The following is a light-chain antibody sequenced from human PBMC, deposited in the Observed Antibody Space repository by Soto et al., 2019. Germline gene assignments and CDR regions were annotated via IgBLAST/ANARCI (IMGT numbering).Light chain of an antibody. CDR3: QQYENIPT. J-gene: IGKJ5*01. CDR2: DAS. Sequence: DLQTTQSPSPLSASVGDRFTITCQASQNINNYLNWYQQKPGRAPXXLIYDASNLEAGVPSRFRESGSGTDFTFTISRMQPEDIATYYCQQYENIPTFGQGTRLENK. V-gene: IGKV1-33*01. CDR1: QNINNY.